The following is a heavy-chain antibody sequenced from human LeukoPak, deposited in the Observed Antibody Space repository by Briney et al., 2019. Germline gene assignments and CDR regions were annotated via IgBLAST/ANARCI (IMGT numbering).Heavy chain of an antibody. J-gene: IGHJ4*02. CDR1: GFTFSDYY. CDR2: ISSSGSTI. CDR3: ARGGSATVATPWYLDY. V-gene: IGHV3-11*04. D-gene: IGHD4-23*01. Sequence: GGSLRLSCAASGFTFSDYYMSWIRQAPGKGLEWVSYISSSGSTIYYADSVKGRFTISRDDAKNSLYLQMNSLRAEDTAVYYCARGGSATVATPWYLDYWGQGTPVTVSS.